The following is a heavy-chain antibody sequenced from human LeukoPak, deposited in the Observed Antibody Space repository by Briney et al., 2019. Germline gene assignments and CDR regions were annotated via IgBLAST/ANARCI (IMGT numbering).Heavy chain of an antibody. CDR2: IKSKTDGGTT. J-gene: IGHJ6*03. D-gene: IGHD2/OR15-2a*01. CDR3: TTVVSRGPYYEVYYMDV. Sequence: PGGSLRLSCAVSGITFSNAWMSWVRQAPGKGLEWVGRIKSKTDGGTTDYAAPVKGRFTISRDDSKNTLNLLMNSLKTEDTAVYYCTTVVSRGPYYEVYYMDVWGKGTTVTVSS. CDR1: GITFSNAW. V-gene: IGHV3-15*01.